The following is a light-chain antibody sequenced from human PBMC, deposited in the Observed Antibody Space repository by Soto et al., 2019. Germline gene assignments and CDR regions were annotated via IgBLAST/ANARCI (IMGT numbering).Light chain of an antibody. CDR1: QNVRTF. CDR2: GAS. CDR3: QQRNTWPPIT. J-gene: IGKJ5*01. Sequence: EVVLTQSPATLSLSPGERATLSCRASQNVRTFLDWYQQKPGQAPRLLIYGASNRATGIPARFSGSGSGTDFTLTISSLEPEDFAVYYCQQRNTWPPITFGQGTRLEIK. V-gene: IGKV3-11*01.